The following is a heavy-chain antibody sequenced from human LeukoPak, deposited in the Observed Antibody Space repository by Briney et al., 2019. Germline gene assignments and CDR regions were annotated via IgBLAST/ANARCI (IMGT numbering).Heavy chain of an antibody. D-gene: IGHD6-19*01. Sequence: SGGSLRLSCAASGFTFDDYAMHGVRQAPGKGLEWVSGISWNSGSIGYADSVKGRFTISRDNAKNTLYLQMNSLRAEDMALYYCAKGKVAGPYYFDYWGQGTLVTVSS. J-gene: IGHJ4*02. CDR2: ISWNSGSI. V-gene: IGHV3-9*03. CDR1: GFTFDDYA. CDR3: AKGKVAGPYYFDY.